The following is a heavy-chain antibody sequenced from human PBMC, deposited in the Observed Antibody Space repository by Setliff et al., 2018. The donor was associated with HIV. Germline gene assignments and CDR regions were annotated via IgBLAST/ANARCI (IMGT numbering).Heavy chain of an antibody. D-gene: IGHD3-3*01. V-gene: IGHV4-4*09. CDR3: ARDRFGVPAND. Sequence: PSETLSLTCSVSGDSISNYYWSWIRQPPGKGLEWIGHVHTNVRTNYYPSLNSRVTISADISKNEFSLNLRSVTAADTAVYFCARDRFGVPANDWGQGILVTVSS. J-gene: IGHJ4*02. CDR2: VHTNVRT. CDR1: GDSISNYY.